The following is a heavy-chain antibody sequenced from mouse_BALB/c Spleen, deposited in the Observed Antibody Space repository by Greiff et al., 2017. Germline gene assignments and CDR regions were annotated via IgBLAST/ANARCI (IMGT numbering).Heavy chain of an antibody. Sequence: DVHLVESGAELVKPGASVKLSCTASGFNIKDTYMHWVKQRPEQGLEWIGRIDPANGNTKYDPKFQGKATITADTSSNTAYLQLSSLTSEDTAVYYCALMVTTYAYWGQGTLVTVSA. CDR2: IDPANGNT. D-gene: IGHD2-3*01. V-gene: IGHV14-3*02. J-gene: IGHJ3*01. CDR1: GFNIKDTY. CDR3: ALMVTTYAY.